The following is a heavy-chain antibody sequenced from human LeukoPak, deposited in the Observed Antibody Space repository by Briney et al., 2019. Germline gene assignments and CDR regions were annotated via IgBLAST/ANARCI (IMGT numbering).Heavy chain of an antibody. Sequence: GASVTVSCTASGGTFSSYAISWVRQAPGQGLEWMGGIIPIFGTANYAQKFQGRVTITTDESTSTAYMELSSLRSEDTAVYYCASSGPGSLVDVWGKGTTVTVSS. CDR2: IIPIFGTA. J-gene: IGHJ6*04. V-gene: IGHV1-69*05. CDR3: ASSGPGSLVDV. CDR1: GGTFSSYA. D-gene: IGHD3-10*01.